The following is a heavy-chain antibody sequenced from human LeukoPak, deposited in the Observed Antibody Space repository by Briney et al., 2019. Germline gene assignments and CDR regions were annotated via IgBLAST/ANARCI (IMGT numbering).Heavy chain of an antibody. V-gene: IGHV4-4*07. CDR1: GGSISRSY. D-gene: IGHD3-10*01. Sequence: PSETLSLTCTVSGGSISRSYWSWMRQPAGKGPEWIGRIYGSGTITYNPSLESRVTMSVDTSKNQFSLKLRSVTAADTAVYYCARDSGTTGEVKFDPWGQGILVTVSS. CDR2: IYGSGTI. J-gene: IGHJ5*02. CDR3: ARDSGTTGEVKFDP.